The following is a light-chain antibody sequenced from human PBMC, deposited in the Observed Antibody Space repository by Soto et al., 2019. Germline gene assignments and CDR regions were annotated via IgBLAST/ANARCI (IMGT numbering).Light chain of an antibody. J-gene: IGKJ5*01. V-gene: IGKV1-33*01. CDR1: QDISNY. CDR3: QQYDSRPIT. CDR2: DAS. Sequence: DIQMAQAPSSLSASVGDRVTFTWPASQDISNYLSWYQHKLGKAPKLLVYDASDLESGVPGRFSASGSGTHFSLTISSLQPEDFATYFCQQYDSRPITFGQGTRLEIK.